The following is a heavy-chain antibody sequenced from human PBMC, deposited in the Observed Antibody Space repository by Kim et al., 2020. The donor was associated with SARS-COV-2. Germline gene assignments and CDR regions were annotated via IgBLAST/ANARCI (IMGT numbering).Heavy chain of an antibody. Sequence: GGSLRLSCAASTFTFSDFYMSWIRQAPGKGLEWVSSISASNSYTNYADSVKGRFTISRDNAKNSLYLQMSTLRAEDTAVYYCARVLYGAGSHYYFDYWGQGTLVTVSS. CDR2: ISASNSYT. J-gene: IGHJ4*02. V-gene: IGHV3-11*05. CDR1: TFTFSDFY. CDR3: ARVLYGAGSHYYFDY. D-gene: IGHD3-10*01.